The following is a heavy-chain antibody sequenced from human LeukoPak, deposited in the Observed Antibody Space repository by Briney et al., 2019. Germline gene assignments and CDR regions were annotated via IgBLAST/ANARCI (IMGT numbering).Heavy chain of an antibody. CDR2: IYTSGST. Sequence: SETLSLTCTVSGGSISSYYWSWIRQPAGKGLEGIGRIYTSGSTNYNPSLKSRVTMSVDTSKNQFSLKLSSVTAADTAVYYCARDNYDFWSGSPFDYWGQGTLVTVSS. V-gene: IGHV4-4*07. D-gene: IGHD3-3*01. CDR3: ARDNYDFWSGSPFDY. J-gene: IGHJ4*02. CDR1: GGSISSYY.